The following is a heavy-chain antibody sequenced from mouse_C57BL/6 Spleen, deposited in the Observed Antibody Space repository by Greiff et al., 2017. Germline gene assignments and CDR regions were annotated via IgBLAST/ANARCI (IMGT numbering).Heavy chain of an antibody. V-gene: IGHV1-7*01. J-gene: IGHJ4*01. D-gene: IGHD2-4*01. Sequence: QVQLQQPGAELAKPGASVKLSCKASGYTFTSYWMHWVKQRPGRGLEWIGYINPSSGFPKYNQKFKDKATLTADKSSSTAYMQLSSLTYEDAAVYYCARRENYDYFYAMDYWGQGTSVTVSS. CDR1: GYTFTSYW. CDR2: INPSSGFP. CDR3: ARRENYDYFYAMDY.